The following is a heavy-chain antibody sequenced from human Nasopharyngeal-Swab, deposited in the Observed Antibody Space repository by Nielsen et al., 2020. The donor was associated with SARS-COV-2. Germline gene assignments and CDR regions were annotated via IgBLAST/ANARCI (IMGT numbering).Heavy chain of an antibody. CDR1: GGSISSGSYY. CDR2: IYTSGST. V-gene: IGHV4-61*02. Sequence: SDTLSLTCTVSGGSISSGSYYWSWIRQPAGKGLEWIGRIYTSGSTNYNPSLKSRVTISVDTSKNQFSLKLSSVTAADTAVYYCATYGYGSYYYYYMDVWGKGTTVTVSS. CDR3: ATYGYGSYYYYYMDV. J-gene: IGHJ6*03. D-gene: IGHD5-18*01.